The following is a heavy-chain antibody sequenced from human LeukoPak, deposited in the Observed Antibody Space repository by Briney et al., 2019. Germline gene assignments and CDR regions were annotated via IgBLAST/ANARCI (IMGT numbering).Heavy chain of an antibody. J-gene: IGHJ4*02. CDR1: GYTFTSYY. D-gene: IGHD3-10*01. Sequence: ASVKVSCKASGYTFTSYYMHWVRQAPGQGLEWMGIINPSGGSTSYAQKFQGRVTMTRDTSTSTVYMELSSQRSEDTAVYYCARDTEGVRGVIIPFDYWGQGTLVTVSS. V-gene: IGHV1-46*01. CDR3: ARDTEGVRGVIIPFDY. CDR2: INPSGGST.